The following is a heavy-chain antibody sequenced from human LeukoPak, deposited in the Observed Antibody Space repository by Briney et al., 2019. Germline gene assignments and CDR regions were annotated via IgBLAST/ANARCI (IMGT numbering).Heavy chain of an antibody. D-gene: IGHD3-3*01. J-gene: IGHJ4*02. CDR3: ARERPAPYDIWSLNYLDY. CDR1: GGPLSTYY. CDR2: INYNGIT. V-gene: IGHV4-59*01. Sequence: PSETLSLPCTVSGGPLSTYYWSWLRQSPGKGREGIGYINYNGITNYPPSVKSRVTISADTSKNQISLKLSSVTAADTAVYYCARERPAPYDIWSLNYLDYWGQGTLVIVSS.